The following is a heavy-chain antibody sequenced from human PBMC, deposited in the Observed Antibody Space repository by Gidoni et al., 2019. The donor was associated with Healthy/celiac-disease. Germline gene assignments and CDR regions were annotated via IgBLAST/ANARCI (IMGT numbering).Heavy chain of an antibody. CDR2: IYYSGST. CDR1: GGSISSRRYY. J-gene: IGHJ4*02. CDR3: ARFTPADYYDSSGYSDY. D-gene: IGHD3-22*01. V-gene: IGHV4-39*01. Sequence: QLPLQESRPGLVKPPEILSLTFTVSGGSISSRRYYWGWIRQPPGKGLGWIGSIYYSGSTYYNPAIKSRVTISVDTSKNQFSLKLSSVTAADTAVYYCARFTPADYYDSSGYSDYWGQGTLVTVSS.